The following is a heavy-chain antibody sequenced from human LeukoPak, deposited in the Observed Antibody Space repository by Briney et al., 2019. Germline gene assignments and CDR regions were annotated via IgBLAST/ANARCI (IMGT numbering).Heavy chain of an antibody. Sequence: GGSLRLSCAASGFTFSSYNMKWVRQAPGKGLEWVSSISSRSSYIFYADSVKGRFTISRDNAKKSLYLQMNSLRAEDTAVYYCAKGGSPSCYSSSGYWGQGTLVTVSS. J-gene: IGHJ4*02. D-gene: IGHD2-2*01. V-gene: IGHV3-21*01. CDR3: AKGGSPSCYSSSGY. CDR2: ISSRSSYI. CDR1: GFTFSSYN.